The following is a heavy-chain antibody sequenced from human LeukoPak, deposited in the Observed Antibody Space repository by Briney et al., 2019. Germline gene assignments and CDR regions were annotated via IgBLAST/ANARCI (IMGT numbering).Heavy chain of an antibody. J-gene: IGHJ4*02. CDR2: IIPKFGTA. D-gene: IGHD2-2*01. Sequence: GASVKVSCKASGGTFSSYGISWVRQAPGQGLEWMGGIIPKFGTANYAQKFQGRVTITTDESTSTAYMELSSLRSDDTAVYYCARVLEVPADPFDYWGQGTLVTVSS. CDR1: GGTFSSYG. CDR3: ARVLEVPADPFDY. V-gene: IGHV1-69*05.